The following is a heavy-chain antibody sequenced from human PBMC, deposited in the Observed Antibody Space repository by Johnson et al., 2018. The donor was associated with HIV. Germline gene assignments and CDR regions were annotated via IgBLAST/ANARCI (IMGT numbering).Heavy chain of an antibody. CDR3: AILPDYYDSSGYYHDDAFDI. V-gene: IGHV3-23*03. D-gene: IGHD3-22*01. Sequence: EKLVESGGGLIQPGGSLRLSCAASGFTFDDYGMSWVRQAPEKGLEWVSVIYSGGSTYYAASVKGRFTISRDHSKNTLYLQMNSLRAEDTAVYYCAILPDYYDSSGYYHDDAFDIWGQGTMVTVSS. CDR1: GFTFDDYG. CDR2: IYSGGST. J-gene: IGHJ3*02.